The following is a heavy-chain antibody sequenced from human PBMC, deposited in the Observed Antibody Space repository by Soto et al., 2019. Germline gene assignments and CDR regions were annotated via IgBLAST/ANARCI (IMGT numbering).Heavy chain of an antibody. CDR2: IYYSGST. D-gene: IGHD5-12*01. V-gene: IGHV4-30-4*01. J-gene: IGHJ5*02. CDR3: ARDFAVTRHGYNYNWFDP. CDR1: GGSISSGDYY. Sequence: PSETLSLSCTVSGGSISSGDYYWSWIRQPPGKGLEWIGYIYYSGSTYYNPSLKSRVTISVDTSKNQFSLKLSSVTAADTAVYYCARDFAVTRHGYNYNWFDPWGQGTLVT.